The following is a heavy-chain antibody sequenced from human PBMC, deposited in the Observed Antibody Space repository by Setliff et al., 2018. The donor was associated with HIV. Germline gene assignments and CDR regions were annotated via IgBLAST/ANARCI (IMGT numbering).Heavy chain of an antibody. J-gene: IGHJ4*02. D-gene: IGHD1-26*01. CDR2: INHSGST. CDR3: ARDSGTTLGATRPGY. CDR1: GGSFSGYY. V-gene: IGHV4-34*01. Sequence: SETLSLTCAVYGGSFSGYYWSWIRQPPGKGLEWIGEINHSGSTNYNPSLKSRVTISVDTSKNQFSLKLSSVTAADTAVYYCARDSGTTLGATRPGYWGQGTLVTVSS.